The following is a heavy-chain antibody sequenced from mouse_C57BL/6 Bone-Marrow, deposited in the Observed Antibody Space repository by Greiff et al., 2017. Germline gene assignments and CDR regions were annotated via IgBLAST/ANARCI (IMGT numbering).Heavy chain of an antibody. J-gene: IGHJ2*01. Sequence: QVQLQQSGAELAKPGASVKLSCKASGYTFTSYWMHWVKQRPGQGLEWIGYINPSSGYTKYNQKFKDKDTLTAAKSSSTAYIQLSSLTYEDSAVYYCARSSSTMKVLFDYWGQGTTLTVSS. D-gene: IGHD2-4*01. CDR3: ARSSSTMKVLFDY. V-gene: IGHV1-7*01. CDR1: GYTFTSYW. CDR2: INPSSGYT.